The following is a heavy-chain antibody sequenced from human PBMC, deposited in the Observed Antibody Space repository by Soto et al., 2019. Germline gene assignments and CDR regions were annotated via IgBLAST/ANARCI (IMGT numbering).Heavy chain of an antibody. CDR2: IYNSGST. D-gene: IGHD3-16*02. J-gene: IGHJ6*02. CDR1: GASISRYY. Sequence: SETLSLTCTVSGASISRYYWSWIRQPPGKGLEWIGYIYNSGSTNYNPSLKSRVTISVDTSKNQFSLKLSSVTAADMAVYYCARDYRASYPAYYYYGMDVWGQGTTVTVSS. CDR3: ARDYRASYPAYYYYGMDV. V-gene: IGHV4-59*12.